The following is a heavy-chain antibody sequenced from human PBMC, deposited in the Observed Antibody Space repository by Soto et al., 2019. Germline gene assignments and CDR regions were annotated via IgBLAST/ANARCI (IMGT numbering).Heavy chain of an antibody. V-gene: IGHV3-53*01. J-gene: IGHJ4*02. CDR3: ASDLNGRSRFDY. D-gene: IGHD2-8*01. CDR2: IYSGGST. CDR1: GFTVSSNY. Sequence: GGSLRLSCAASGFTVSSNYMSWVRQAPGKGLEWVSVIYSGGSTYYADSVKGRFTISRDNSKNTLYLQMNSLRAEDTAVYYCASDLNGRSRFDYWGQGTLVTVSS.